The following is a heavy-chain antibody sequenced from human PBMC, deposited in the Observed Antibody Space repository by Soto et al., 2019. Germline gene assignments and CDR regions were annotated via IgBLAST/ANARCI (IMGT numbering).Heavy chain of an antibody. D-gene: IGHD1-1*01. J-gene: IGHJ3*01. Sequence: GALRLSCAASGLTVSGKKYVAWVRQAPGKGLEWVSALYDVDGSFYADSVKGRFTTSSDSSKTTVYLQMNGLRPDDTAVYYCATWHEREHAYDVWGQGTTVTVSS. V-gene: IGHV3-53*01. CDR1: GLTVSGKKY. CDR2: LYDVDGS. CDR3: ATWHEREHAYDV.